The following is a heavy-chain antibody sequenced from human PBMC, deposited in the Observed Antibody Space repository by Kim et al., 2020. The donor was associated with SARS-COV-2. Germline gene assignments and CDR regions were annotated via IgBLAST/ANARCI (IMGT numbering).Heavy chain of an antibody. CDR3: ARHNLSVATTTPFDY. CDR2: IYPGDSDT. D-gene: IGHD5-12*01. CDR1: GYSFTSYW. V-gene: IGHV5-51*01. J-gene: IGHJ4*02. Sequence: GESLKISCKGSGYSFTSYWIGWVRQMPGKGLEWMGVIYPGDSDTRYSPSFQGQVTTSADKSISTAYLQWSSLKASDTAMYYCARHNLSVATTTPFDYWGQGTLVTVSS.